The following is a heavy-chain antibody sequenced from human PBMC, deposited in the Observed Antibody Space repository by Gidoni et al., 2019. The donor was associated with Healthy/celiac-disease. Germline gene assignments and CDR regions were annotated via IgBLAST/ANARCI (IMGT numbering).Heavy chain of an antibody. CDR2: ISSSSSYI. J-gene: IGHJ4*02. D-gene: IGHD3-22*01. CDR1: GFTFSSYR. CDR3: ARDPYYYYDSSGYSFDY. V-gene: IGHV3-21*01. Sequence: EVQLVESGGGLVKPGGSLRLSCAASGFTFSSYRMNWVRQAPGKGLECVSSISSSSSYIYYADSVKGRFTISRDNAKNSLYLKMNSLRAEDTAVYYCARDPYYYYDSSGYSFDYWGQGTLVTVSS.